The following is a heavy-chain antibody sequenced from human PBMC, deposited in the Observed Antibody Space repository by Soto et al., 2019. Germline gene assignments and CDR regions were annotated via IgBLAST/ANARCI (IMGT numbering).Heavy chain of an antibody. V-gene: IGHV3-30*18. CDR1: GFTFSSYG. CDR2: ISYDGSNK. Sequence: HPGGPLRLSCAASGFTFSSYGMHWVRQAPGKGLEWVAVISYDGSNKYYADSVKGRFTISRDNSKNTLYLQMNSLRAEDTAVYYCAKGESFRWIQLWLTPPQIWGQGTLVTVSS. CDR3: AKGESFRWIQLWLTPPQI. J-gene: IGHJ4*02. D-gene: IGHD5-18*01.